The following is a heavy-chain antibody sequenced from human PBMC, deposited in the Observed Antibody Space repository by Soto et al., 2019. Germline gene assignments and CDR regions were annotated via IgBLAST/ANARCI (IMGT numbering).Heavy chain of an antibody. V-gene: IGHV1-58*01. J-gene: IGHJ6*02. CDR1: GFPFTSSA. CDR2: IVVGSGNT. CDR3: AADPRYSYGSHPYYYYGMDV. D-gene: IGHD5-18*01. Sequence: SVKVSCKASGFPFTSSAVQWLRQALGQRVEWIGWIVVGSGNTNYAQKFQERVTITRDISTSTAYMELSSMRSEDTAVYQCAADPRYSYGSHPYYYYGMDVWGQGTTVTVSS.